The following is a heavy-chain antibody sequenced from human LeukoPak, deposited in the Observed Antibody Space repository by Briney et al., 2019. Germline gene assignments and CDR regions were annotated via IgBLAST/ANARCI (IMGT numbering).Heavy chain of an antibody. CDR2: IYYSGST. Sequence: SETLSLTCTVSGGSISSSSYYWGWIRQPPGKGPEWIGSIYYSGSTYYNPSLKSRVTISVDTSKNQFSLKLSSVTAADTAVYYCAVVVVVAATRIDYWGQGTLVTVSS. D-gene: IGHD2-15*01. J-gene: IGHJ4*02. CDR3: AVVVVVAATRIDY. V-gene: IGHV4-39*01. CDR1: GGSISSSSYY.